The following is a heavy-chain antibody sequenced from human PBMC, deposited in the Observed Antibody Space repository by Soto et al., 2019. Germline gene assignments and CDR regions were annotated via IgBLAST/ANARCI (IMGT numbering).Heavy chain of an antibody. D-gene: IGHD2-15*01. CDR1: GYTFTSYG. Sequence: QVQLVQSGAEVKKPGASVKVSCKASGYTFTSYGISWVRQAPGQGLEWMGWISAYNGNTNYAQKLQGRVTMTTHTSTSTAYMELRSLRSDDTAVYYCAREVVVVVADDTQNWFDPWGQGTLVTVSS. CDR2: ISAYNGNT. J-gene: IGHJ5*02. V-gene: IGHV1-18*01. CDR3: AREVVVVVADDTQNWFDP.